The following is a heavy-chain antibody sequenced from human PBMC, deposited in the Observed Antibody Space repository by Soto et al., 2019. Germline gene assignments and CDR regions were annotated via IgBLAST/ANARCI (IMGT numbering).Heavy chain of an antibody. D-gene: IGHD2-2*01. J-gene: IGHJ6*02. CDR1: GGTFSSYT. CDR3: ATSGGDVVVPAAYYYGMDV. V-gene: IGHV1-69*02. CDR2: IIPILGIA. Sequence: QVQLVQSGAEVKKPGSSVKVSCKASGGTFSSYTISWVRQAPGQGLEWMGRIIPILGIANYAQKFQGRVTITADKTTSTAYMERSSLRSEDTAVYYCATSGGDVVVPAAYYYGMDVWGQGTTVTVSS.